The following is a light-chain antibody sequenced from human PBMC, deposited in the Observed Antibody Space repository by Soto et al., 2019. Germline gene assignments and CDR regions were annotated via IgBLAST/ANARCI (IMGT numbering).Light chain of an antibody. CDR2: RNN. Sequence: QSALTQPPSASGTPGQRVTISCSGSSSNIGSNYVYWYQQLPGTAPKLLIYRNNQRPSGVPDRFSGSKSGNTASLTVSGLQAEDEADYYCCSYAGITAVFGTGTKVTVL. J-gene: IGLJ1*01. V-gene: IGLV1-47*01. CDR3: CSYAGITAV. CDR1: SSNIGSNY.